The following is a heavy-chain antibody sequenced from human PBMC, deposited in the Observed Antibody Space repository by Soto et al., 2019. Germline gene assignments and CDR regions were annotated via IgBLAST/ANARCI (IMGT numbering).Heavy chain of an antibody. J-gene: IGHJ4*01. CDR1: GFLFNSHA. D-gene: IGHD3-3*01. CDR3: AKTREGHDFWSGQITHGYFDY. V-gene: IGHV3-23*01. CDR2: ISGRGSST. Sequence: GGSLRLSCAASGFLFNSHAMSWFRQAPGKGLEWVAAISGRGSSTYYLDSVKGRFIVSRDNSKNKLYLQMNGLRAEDTAVYYCAKTREGHDFWSGQITHGYFDYWGHGIQVTVSS.